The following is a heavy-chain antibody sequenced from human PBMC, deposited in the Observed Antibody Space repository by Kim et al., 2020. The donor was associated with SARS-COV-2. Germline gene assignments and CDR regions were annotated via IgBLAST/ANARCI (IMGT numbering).Heavy chain of an antibody. CDR3: AAVVEPAAVNHHYGLDV. J-gene: IGHJ6*02. CDR1: GYTFTGYY. D-gene: IGHD2-2*01. CDR2: INPNNGDT. Sequence: VKVSCKASGYTFTGYYIHWVRQAPGQGLEWMGWINPNNGDTDYAQKFQGRVTMTRDTSISTAYMELRRLRSVETAVYYCAAVVEPAAVNHHYGLDVWGQGTTVTVSS. V-gene: IGHV1-2*02.